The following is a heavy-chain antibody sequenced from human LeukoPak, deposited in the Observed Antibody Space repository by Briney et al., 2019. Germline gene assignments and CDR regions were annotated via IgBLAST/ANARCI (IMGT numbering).Heavy chain of an antibody. D-gene: IGHD4-23*01. CDR3: ARDRYGGNGDYMDV. J-gene: IGHJ6*03. V-gene: IGHV3-21*01. Sequence: GGSLKLSCAASGFTFSSYSMNWVRQAPGKGLEWVSSISSSSSYIYYADSVKGRFTISRDNAKNSLYLQMNSLRAEDTAVYYCARDRYGGNGDYMDVWGKGTTVTISS. CDR2: ISSSSSYI. CDR1: GFTFSSYS.